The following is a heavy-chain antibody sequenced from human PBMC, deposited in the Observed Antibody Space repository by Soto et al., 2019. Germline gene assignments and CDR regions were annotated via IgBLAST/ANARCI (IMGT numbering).Heavy chain of an antibody. CDR2: INHSGST. CDR1: GGSFSGYY. Sequence: SETLSLTCAVYGGSFSGYYWTWIRQPPGKGLEWIGEINHSGSTNYNPSLKSRVTISVDTSKNQFSLKLSSVTAADTAVYYCARGLAVAAYYYYYGMDVWGQGTTVTVS. J-gene: IGHJ6*02. D-gene: IGHD2-15*01. CDR3: ARGLAVAAYYYYYGMDV. V-gene: IGHV4-34*01.